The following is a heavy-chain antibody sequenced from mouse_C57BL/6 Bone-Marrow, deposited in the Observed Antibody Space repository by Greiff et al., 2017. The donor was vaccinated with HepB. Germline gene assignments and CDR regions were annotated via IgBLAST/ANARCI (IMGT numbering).Heavy chain of an antibody. CDR3: ARRSYDGYYKNYFDY. V-gene: IGHV1-82*01. CDR2: IYPGDGDT. CDR1: GYAFSSSW. Sequence: QVQLKQSGPELVKPGASVKISCKASGYAFSSSWMNWVKQRPGKGLEWIGRIYPGDGDTNYNGKFKGKATLTADKSSSTAYMQLSSLTSEDSAVYFCARRSYDGYYKNYFDYWGQGTTLTVSS. J-gene: IGHJ2*01. D-gene: IGHD2-3*01.